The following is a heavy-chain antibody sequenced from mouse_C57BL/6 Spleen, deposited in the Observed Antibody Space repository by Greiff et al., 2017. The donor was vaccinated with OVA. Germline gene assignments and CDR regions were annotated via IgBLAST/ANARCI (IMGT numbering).Heavy chain of an antibody. D-gene: IGHD2-5*01. J-gene: IGHJ4*01. CDR1: GYTFTTYP. V-gene: IGHV1-47*01. CDR3: ARRTYYSNYDAMDY. CDR2: FHPYNDDT. Sequence: VQVVESGAELVKPGASVKMSCKASGYTFTTYPIEWMKQNHGKSLEWIGNFHPYNDDTKYNEKFKGKATLTVEKSSSTVYLELSRLTSDDSAVYYCARRTYYSNYDAMDYWGQGTSVTVSS.